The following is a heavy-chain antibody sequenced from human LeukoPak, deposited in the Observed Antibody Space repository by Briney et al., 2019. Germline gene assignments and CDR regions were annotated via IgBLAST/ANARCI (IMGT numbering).Heavy chain of an antibody. CDR2: IYYSGST. CDR1: GGSISSYY. J-gene: IGHJ4*02. D-gene: IGHD2-2*02. CDR3: ARALVLYFDD. V-gene: IGHV4-59*01. Sequence: SETLSLTCTVSGGSISSYYWSWIRQPPGKGLEWIGYIYYSGSTNYNPSLKSRVTISVDTSKHQFSLKLNSVTAADTAVYYCARALVLYFDDWGQGTLVTVSS.